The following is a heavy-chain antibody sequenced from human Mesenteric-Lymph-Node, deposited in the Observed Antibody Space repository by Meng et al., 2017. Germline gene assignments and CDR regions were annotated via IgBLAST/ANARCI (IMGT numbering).Heavy chain of an antibody. V-gene: IGHV3-20*04. J-gene: IGHJ3*02. CDR2: IKWNGGST. CDR1: GFTFDDYG. Sequence: GESLKISCAASGFTFDDYGMSWVRQAPGKGLEWVSGIKWNGGSTGYADSVKGRFTISRDNAKNSLYLQMNSLRAEDTALYYCASISSGYRDAFDIWGQGTMVTVSS. D-gene: IGHD3-22*01. CDR3: ASISSGYRDAFDI.